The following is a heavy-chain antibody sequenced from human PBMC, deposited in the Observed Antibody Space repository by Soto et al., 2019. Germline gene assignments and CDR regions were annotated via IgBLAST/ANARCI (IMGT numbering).Heavy chain of an antibody. CDR1: GYKFDNYW. V-gene: IGHV5-51*01. J-gene: IGHJ4*02. D-gene: IGHD3-9*01. CDR3: ARHRTLFYDSDDYLSYFFDN. Sequence: PGESLKISCKASGYKFDNYWIAWVRQLSGKGLEWMGLIFPGDSETKYNPSFQGHVALSVDASAATAFLHWGSLKASDTATYFCARHRTLFYDSDDYLSYFFDNWGPGSQVTVSS. CDR2: IFPGDSET.